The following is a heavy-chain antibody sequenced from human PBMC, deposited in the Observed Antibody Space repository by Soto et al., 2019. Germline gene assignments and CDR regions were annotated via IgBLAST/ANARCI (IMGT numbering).Heavy chain of an antibody. D-gene: IGHD3-3*01. CDR2: INPNSGGT. Sequence: QVQLVQSGAEVKKPGASVKVSCKASGYTCTGYYMHWVRQAPGQGLEWMGWINPNSGGTNYAQKFQGWVTMTRDTSISTAYMELSRLRSDDTAVYYCARAGTYYDFWSGYPYYYYYGMDVWGQGTTVTVSS. CDR3: ARAGTYYDFWSGYPYYYYYGMDV. CDR1: GYTCTGYY. V-gene: IGHV1-2*04. J-gene: IGHJ6*02.